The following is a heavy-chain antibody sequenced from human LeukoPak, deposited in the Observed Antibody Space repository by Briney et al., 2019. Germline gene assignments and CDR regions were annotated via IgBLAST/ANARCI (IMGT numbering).Heavy chain of an antibody. CDR2: IYSGGST. Sequence: GGSLRLSCAASGFNVSNNYMSWVRQAPGKGLEWVSVIYSGGSTYYADSVKGRFTISRDNSKNTLYLQLNSLRAEDTAVYFCARDHPRVRGLVTHDYWGQGTLVTVSS. D-gene: IGHD3-10*01. J-gene: IGHJ4*02. V-gene: IGHV3-66*01. CDR1: GFNVSNNY. CDR3: ARDHPRVRGLVTHDY.